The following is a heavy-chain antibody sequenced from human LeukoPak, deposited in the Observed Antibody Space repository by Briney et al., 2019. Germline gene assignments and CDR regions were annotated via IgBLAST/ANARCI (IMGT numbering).Heavy chain of an antibody. CDR3: AKDREWELLYDAFDI. Sequence: GGPLRLSCAASGFTFSSYAMSWVRQAPGKGLEWVSAISGSGGSTYYADSVKGRFTISRDNSKNTLYLQMNSLRAEDTAVYYCAKDREWELLYDAFDIWGQETMVTVSS. CDR2: ISGSGGST. V-gene: IGHV3-23*01. D-gene: IGHD1-26*01. J-gene: IGHJ3*02. CDR1: GFTFSSYA.